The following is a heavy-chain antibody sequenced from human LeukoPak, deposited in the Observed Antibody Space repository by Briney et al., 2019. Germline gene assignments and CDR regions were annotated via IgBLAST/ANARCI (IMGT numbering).Heavy chain of an antibody. CDR3: ARVNWNYVSLFDY. J-gene: IGHJ4*02. V-gene: IGHV3-53*01. CDR1: GFTVSSNY. D-gene: IGHD1-7*01. Sequence: GGSLRLSCAASGFTVSSNYMSWVRQAPGKGLEWVSVIYSGGSTYYADSVKGRFTISRDNSKNTLYLQMNRLRAEDTAVYYCARVNWNYVSLFDYWGQGTLVTVSS. CDR2: IYSGGST.